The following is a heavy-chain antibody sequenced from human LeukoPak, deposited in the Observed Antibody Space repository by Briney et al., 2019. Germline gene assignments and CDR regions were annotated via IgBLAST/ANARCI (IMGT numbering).Heavy chain of an antibody. D-gene: IGHD3-9*01. CDR3: ARRVLLYDILTAYSRYYSYYMDV. CDR1: GFTFSSYS. Sequence: GGSLRLSCAASGFTFSSYSMNWVRQAPGKGLELVSSISSGSSYIYYADSVKGRFTISRDNAKNSLYLQMNSLRAEDTAVYYCARRVLLYDILTAYSRYYSYYMDVWGGGTTVTISS. J-gene: IGHJ6*03. CDR2: ISSGSSYI. V-gene: IGHV3-21*01.